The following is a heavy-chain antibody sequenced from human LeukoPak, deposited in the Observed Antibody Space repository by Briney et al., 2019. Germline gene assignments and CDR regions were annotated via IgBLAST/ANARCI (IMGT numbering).Heavy chain of an antibody. D-gene: IGHD3-3*01. Sequence: SQTLSLTCTVSGGSISSGDSYWSWIRQPAGKGLEWIGRIYTSENTNYNPSLKSRVTMSVDTSKNQFSLKLSSVTAADTAVYYCARDLGDYWSGFRSYFFDYWGQGTLVTVSS. V-gene: IGHV4-61*02. CDR1: GGSISSGDSY. CDR2: IYTSENT. CDR3: ARDLGDYWSGFRSYFFDY. J-gene: IGHJ4*02.